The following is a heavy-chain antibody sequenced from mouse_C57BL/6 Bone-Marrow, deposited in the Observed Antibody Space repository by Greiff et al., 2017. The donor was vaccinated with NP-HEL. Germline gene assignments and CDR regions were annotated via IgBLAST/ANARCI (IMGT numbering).Heavy chain of an antibody. V-gene: IGHV5-17*01. J-gene: IGHJ1*03. CDR1: GFTFSDYG. D-gene: IGHD2-4*01. Sequence: EVKLMESGGGLVKPGGSLKLSCAASGFTFSDYGMHWVRQAPEKGLEWVAYISSGSSTIYYADTVKGRFTISRDNATNTLFLQLTSLRSEDTAMYYCARGGYDYASYWYFDVWGTGTTVTVSS. CDR2: ISSGSSTI. CDR3: ARGGYDYASYWYFDV.